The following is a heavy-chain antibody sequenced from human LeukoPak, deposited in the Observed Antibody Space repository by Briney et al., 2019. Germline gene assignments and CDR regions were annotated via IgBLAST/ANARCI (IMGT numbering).Heavy chain of an antibody. D-gene: IGHD2-15*01. J-gene: IGHJ5*02. V-gene: IGHV4-30-4*01. CDR1: GSSISSGDYY. CDR3: ARERYSSGGIWYSDNWFDP. Sequence: SQTLSLICTVSGSSISSGDYYWSWIRQPPGKGLEWIGCIYYTGSTYYNPSLKSRVTISVDASRNHFSQKLSSVTAADTAVYSCARERYSSGGIWYSDNWFDPWVQGTLVTVSS. CDR2: IYYTGST.